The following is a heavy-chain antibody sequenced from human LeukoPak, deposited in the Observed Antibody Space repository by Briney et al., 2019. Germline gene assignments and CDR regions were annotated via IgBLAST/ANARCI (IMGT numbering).Heavy chain of an antibody. J-gene: IGHJ3*01. CDR3: ARVGYQLPTFDAFDF. D-gene: IGHD2-2*01. V-gene: IGHV3-7*03. CDR2: IKQDRTEK. Sequence: PGGSLRLSCAVSGFNFNHYWLSWVRQAPGKGLEWVANIKQDRTEKFYVDSVKGRFTISKDSAKNSLYLQMNSLRAEDTAVYYCARVGYQLPTFDAFDFWGQGTMVTVSS. CDR1: GFNFNHYW.